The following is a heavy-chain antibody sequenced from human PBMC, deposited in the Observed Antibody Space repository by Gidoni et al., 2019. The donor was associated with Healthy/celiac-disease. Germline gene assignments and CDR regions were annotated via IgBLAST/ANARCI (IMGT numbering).Heavy chain of an antibody. CDR2: ISSSSSYI. J-gene: IGHJ5*02. D-gene: IGHD2-2*01. Sequence: EVQLVESGGGLVKPGGSLRLSCAASGSTFSSYSMNWVRQAPGKGLEWVSAISSSSSYIYYADSVKGRFTISRDNAKNSLYLQMNSLRAEDTAVYYCARDGVPAAISWFDPWGQGTLVTVSS. V-gene: IGHV3-21*01. CDR1: GSTFSSYS. CDR3: ARDGVPAAISWFDP.